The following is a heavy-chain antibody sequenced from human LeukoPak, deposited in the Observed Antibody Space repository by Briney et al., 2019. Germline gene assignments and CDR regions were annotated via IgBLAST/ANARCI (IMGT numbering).Heavy chain of an antibody. D-gene: IGHD7-27*01. CDR2: IYHSGST. CDR3: ARDIELGANDAFDI. V-gene: IGHV4-4*02. J-gene: IGHJ3*02. CDR1: GGSISSRNW. Sequence: SGTLSLTCAVSGGSISSRNWWTWVRQPPGKGLEWIGEIYHSGSTNYNPSLKSRVTISVDKSKNQFSLKLSSVTAADTAVYYCARDIELGANDAFDIWGQGTMVTVSS.